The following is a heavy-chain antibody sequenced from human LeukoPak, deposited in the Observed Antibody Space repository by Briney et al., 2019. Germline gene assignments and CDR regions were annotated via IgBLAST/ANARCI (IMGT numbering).Heavy chain of an antibody. CDR3: ARVEVAGTGGAFDQ. V-gene: IGHV3-30-3*01. Sequence: GGSLRLSCAASGFTFNDYAMYWVRQTPGKGLEWVTLISYDGYDKSYADSVRGRFTISRDNSKNTLYLQMDSLRSEDTAVYYCARVEVAGTGGAFDQWGQGTLVTVSS. J-gene: IGHJ4*02. D-gene: IGHD6-19*01. CDR1: GFTFNDYA. CDR2: ISYDGYDK.